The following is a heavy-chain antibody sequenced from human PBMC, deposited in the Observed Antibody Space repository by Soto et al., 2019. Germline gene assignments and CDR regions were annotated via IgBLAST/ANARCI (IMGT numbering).Heavy chain of an antibody. J-gene: IGHJ4*02. D-gene: IGHD3-10*01. CDR2: ISPWKGNT. V-gene: IGHV1-18*04. CDR1: GYNFMPYV. CDR3: ARDLDPSGSYYTDY. Sequence: AAVKVSCKASGYNFMPYVVNWVLQAPGQGLEWMGWISPWKGNTNYAQSFQGRVTMTTDTSTSTAYMELRSLTSDDTAVYYCARDLDPSGSYYTDYWGPGTLVTVS.